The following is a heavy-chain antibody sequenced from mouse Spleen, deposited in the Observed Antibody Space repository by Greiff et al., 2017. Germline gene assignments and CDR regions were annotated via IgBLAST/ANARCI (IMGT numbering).Heavy chain of an antibody. CDR2: IWSDGST. CDR1: GFSLTSYG. D-gene: IGHD1-1*01. V-gene: IGHV2-6*02. Sequence: QVQLKQSGPGLVAPSQSLSITCTVSGFSLTSYGVHWVRQPPGKGLEWLVVIWSDGSTTYNSALKSRLSISKDNSKSQVFLKMNSLQTDDTAMYYCARNRGSSTGYAMDYWGQGTSVTVSS. J-gene: IGHJ4*01. CDR3: ARNRGSSTGYAMDY.